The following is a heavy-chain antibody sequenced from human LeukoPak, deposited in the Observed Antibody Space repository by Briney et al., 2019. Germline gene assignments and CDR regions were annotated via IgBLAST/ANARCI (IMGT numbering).Heavy chain of an antibody. CDR3: AKQSYARSLGE. J-gene: IGHJ4*02. V-gene: IGHV3-23*01. Sequence: PGGSLRLSCATSGFPFSDFSMTWVRQAPGKGLEWISTTNSGGTTTYYAESVKGLFTISRDNFKNALYLQMSSLRVEDTAIYYCAKQSYARSLGEGGPGTLVTVSS. CDR2: TNSGGTTT. D-gene: IGHD3-10*02. CDR1: GFPFSDFS.